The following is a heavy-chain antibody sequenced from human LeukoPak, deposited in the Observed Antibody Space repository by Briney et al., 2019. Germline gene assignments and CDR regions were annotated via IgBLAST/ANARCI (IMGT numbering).Heavy chain of an antibody. Sequence: PGGSLRLSCAVSGVTFSSYGMHWLRKPPGRGLVWGAVISYDGSNKYYADSVKRRFTISRDNSKNTLYLQMSSLRAEDTAVYYCAKDRSSWLPLDYWGQGTLVTVSS. CDR2: ISYDGSNK. V-gene: IGHV3-30*18. D-gene: IGHD6-13*01. J-gene: IGHJ4*02. CDR1: GVTFSSYG. CDR3: AKDRSSWLPLDY.